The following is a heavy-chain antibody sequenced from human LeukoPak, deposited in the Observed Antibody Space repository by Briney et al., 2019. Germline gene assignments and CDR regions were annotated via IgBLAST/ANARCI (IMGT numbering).Heavy chain of an antibody. CDR3: AYYGDYGEDAFDI. Sequence: SETLSLTCTVSGGSISSYYWSWLRQPPGKGLEWLGYIYYSGSTNYNPSLKSRVTISVDTSKNQFSLKLSSVTAADTAVYYCAYYGDYGEDAFDIWGEGTMVTVSS. V-gene: IGHV4-59*01. CDR1: GGSISSYY. J-gene: IGHJ3*02. D-gene: IGHD4-17*01. CDR2: IYYSGST.